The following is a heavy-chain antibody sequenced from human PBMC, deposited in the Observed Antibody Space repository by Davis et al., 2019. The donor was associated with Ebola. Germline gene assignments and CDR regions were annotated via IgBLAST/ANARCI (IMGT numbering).Heavy chain of an antibody. CDR3: ARFPVVTSNYYYYGMDV. D-gene: IGHD4-23*01. CDR2: INHSGST. V-gene: IGHV4-34*01. CDR1: GGSFSGYY. Sequence: SETLSLTCAVYGGSFSGYYWSWIRQPPGKGLEWNGEINHSGSTNYNPSPKSRVTISVDTSKNQFSLKLSSVTAADTAVYYCARFPVVTSNYYYYGMDVWGQGTTVTVSS. J-gene: IGHJ6*02.